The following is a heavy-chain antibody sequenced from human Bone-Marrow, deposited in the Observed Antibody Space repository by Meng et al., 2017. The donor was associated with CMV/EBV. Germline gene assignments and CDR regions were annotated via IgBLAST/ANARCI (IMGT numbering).Heavy chain of an antibody. CDR3: ARVRGGYSYFTPDI. J-gene: IGHJ3*02. CDR1: GFTSSSYE. D-gene: IGHD5-18*01. Sequence: GGSLRLSCAASGFTSSSYEMNWVRQAPGKGLEWISYISSSGSMKYYADSVKGRFILARDNAKNSLFLQMNSLIAEDTAVYYCARVRGGYSYFTPDIWGQGTMVTVSS. CDR2: ISSSGSMK. V-gene: IGHV3-48*03.